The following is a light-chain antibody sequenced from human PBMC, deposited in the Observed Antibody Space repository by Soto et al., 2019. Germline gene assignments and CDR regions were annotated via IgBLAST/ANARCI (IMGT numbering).Light chain of an antibody. CDR3: ASYTSSSTSVI. CDR2: EVS. CDR1: SSDGGGYKY. J-gene: IGLJ2*01. V-gene: IGLV2-14*01. Sequence: QSALTQPASVSGSPGQSITISCTGTSSDGGGYKYVSWYQQHPDKAPKHIIFEVSNRPSGISSRFSGSKSGNTASLTISGLQAEDEADYYCASYTSSSTSVIFGRGTQLTVL.